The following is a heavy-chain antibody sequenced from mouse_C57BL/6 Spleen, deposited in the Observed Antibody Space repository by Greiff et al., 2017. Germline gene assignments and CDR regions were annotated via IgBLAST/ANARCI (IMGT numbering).Heavy chain of an antibody. CDR2: INPNNGGT. V-gene: IGHV1-26*01. CDR1: GYTFTDYY. J-gene: IGHJ4*01. D-gene: IGHD4-1*01. CDR3: ARGDVGSPSMDY. Sequence: EVQLQQSGPELVKPVASVKISCKASGYTFTDYYMNWVKQSHGKSLEWIGDINPNNGGTSYNQKFKGKATLTVDKSSSTAYMELRSLTSEDSAVYYCARGDVGSPSMDYWGQGTSVTVSS.